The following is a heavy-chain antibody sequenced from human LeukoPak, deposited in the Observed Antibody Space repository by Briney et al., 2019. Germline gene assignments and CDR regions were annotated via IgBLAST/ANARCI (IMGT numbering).Heavy chain of an antibody. CDR2: TNPNSGGT. CDR3: ARASPYYYGSGPGP. V-gene: IGHV1-2*02. D-gene: IGHD3-10*01. J-gene: IGHJ5*02. Sequence: ASVKVSCKASGYTFTGYYMHWVRQAPGQGLEWMGWTNPNSGGTNYAQKFQGRVTMTRDTSISTAYMELSRLRSDDTAVYYCARASPYYYGSGPGPWGQGTLVTVSS. CDR1: GYTFTGYY.